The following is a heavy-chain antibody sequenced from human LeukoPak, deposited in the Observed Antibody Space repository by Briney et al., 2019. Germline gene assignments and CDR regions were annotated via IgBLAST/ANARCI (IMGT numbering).Heavy chain of an antibody. D-gene: IGHD3-22*01. V-gene: IGHV4-34*01. CDR1: GGSFSGYY. CDR3: ARDGDYYYDSSGLDY. CDR2: INHSGST. Sequence: SETLSLTCAVYGGSFSGYYWSWIRQPPGKGLEWIGEINHSGSTNYNPSLKSRVTISVDTSKNQFSLKLSSVTAADTAMYYCARDGDYYYDSSGLDYWGQGTLVTVSS. J-gene: IGHJ4*02.